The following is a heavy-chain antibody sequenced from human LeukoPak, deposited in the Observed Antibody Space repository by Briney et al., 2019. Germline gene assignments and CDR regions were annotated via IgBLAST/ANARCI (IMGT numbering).Heavy chain of an antibody. CDR2: IYTSGST. J-gene: IGHJ5*02. CDR1: GGSISSYY. V-gene: IGHV4-4*09. CDR3: ARQKLVRGNWFDP. Sequence: SETLSLTCTVSGGSISSYYWSWIRQPPGKGLEWIGYIYTSGSTNYNPSLKSRVTISVDTSKNQFSLKRSSVTAADTAVYYCARQKLVRGNWFDPWGQGTLVTVSS. D-gene: IGHD6-6*01.